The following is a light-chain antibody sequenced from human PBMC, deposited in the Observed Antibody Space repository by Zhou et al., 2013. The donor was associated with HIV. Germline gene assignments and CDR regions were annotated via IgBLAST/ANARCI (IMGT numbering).Light chain of an antibody. J-gene: IGKJ2*01. CDR3: QQYYSTPPGDT. CDR1: QSISSY. V-gene: IGKV1-39*01. Sequence: DIQMTQSPSSLSASVGDRVTITCRASQSISSYLNWYQQKPGKAPKLLIYAASSLQSGVPSRFSGSGSGTDFTLTISSLQPEDVATYYCQQYYSTPPGDTFGQGTKLEIK. CDR2: AAS.